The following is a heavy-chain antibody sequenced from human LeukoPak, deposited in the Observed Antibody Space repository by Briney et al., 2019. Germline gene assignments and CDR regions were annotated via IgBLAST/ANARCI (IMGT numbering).Heavy chain of an antibody. CDR3: AKGGSCSSTSCYNGVDY. V-gene: IGHV3-9*01. CDR1: GFTFDDYA. D-gene: IGHD2-2*02. Sequence: GGSLRLSCAAPGFTFDDYAMHWVRQAPGKGLEWVSGISWNSGSIGYADSVKGRFTISRDNAKNSLYLQMNSLRAEDTALYYCAKGGSCSSTSCYNGVDYWGQGALVTVSS. CDR2: ISWNSGSI. J-gene: IGHJ4*02.